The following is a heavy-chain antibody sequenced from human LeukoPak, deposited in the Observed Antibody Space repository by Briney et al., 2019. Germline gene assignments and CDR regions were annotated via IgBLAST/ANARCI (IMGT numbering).Heavy chain of an antibody. J-gene: IGHJ1*01. V-gene: IGHV3-30*09. Sequence: LEWVXVXPNGGGDKFYADFVKGRFAISRDNSKNTLYLQMNSLRPDDTATYACSIVTAFTDTAADYFHHCGQGTLVTVSS. D-gene: IGHD5-18*01. CDR2: XPNGGGDK. CDR3: SIVTAFTDTAADYFHH.